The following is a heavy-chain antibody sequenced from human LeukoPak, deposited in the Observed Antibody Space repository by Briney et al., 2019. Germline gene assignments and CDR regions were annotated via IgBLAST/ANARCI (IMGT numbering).Heavy chain of an antibody. Sequence: GGSLRLSCAASGFTFSSYWMSWVRLAPGKGLEWVANIRQDGSEKYYVDSVKGRFTISRDNAKNSLYLQMNSLRAEDTAVYYCARDIVVVPAAQYYFDYWGQGTLVTVSS. CDR2: IRQDGSEK. CDR3: ARDIVVVPAAQYYFDY. J-gene: IGHJ4*02. D-gene: IGHD2-2*01. CDR1: GFTFSSYW. V-gene: IGHV3-7*03.